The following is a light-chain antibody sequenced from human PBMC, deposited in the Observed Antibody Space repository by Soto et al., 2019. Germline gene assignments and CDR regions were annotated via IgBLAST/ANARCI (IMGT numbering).Light chain of an antibody. CDR1: SSDVGRYNY. CDR3: SSYADNDNLL. CDR2: DAI. J-gene: IGLJ2*01. Sequence: QSVLTQPPSASGSPGQSVTISCTGTSSDVGRYNYVSWYQQHPGKAPKLMLYDAIKRPSGVPGRFSGSKSGNTASLTVSGLQAEDEADYYCSSYADNDNLLFGGGTKLTVL. V-gene: IGLV2-8*01.